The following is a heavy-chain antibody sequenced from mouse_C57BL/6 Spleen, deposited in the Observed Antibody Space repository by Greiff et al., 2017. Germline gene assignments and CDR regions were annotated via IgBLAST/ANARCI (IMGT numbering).Heavy chain of an antibody. CDR1: GYTFTEYT. D-gene: IGHD1-1*01. J-gene: IGHJ3*01. CDR2: FYPGSGSI. Sequence: QVQLKQSGAELVKPGASVKLSCKASGYTFTEYTIHWVKQRSGQGLEWIGWFYPGSGSIKYNEKFKDKATLTADKSSSTVYMELSRLTSEDSAVYCCARHDEGRYYYGSSPFAYWGQGTLVTVSA. CDR3: ARHDEGRYYYGSSPFAY. V-gene: IGHV1-62-2*01.